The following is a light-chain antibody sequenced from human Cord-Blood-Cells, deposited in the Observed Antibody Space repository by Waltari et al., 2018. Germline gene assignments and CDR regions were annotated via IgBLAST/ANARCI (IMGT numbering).Light chain of an antibody. Sequence: DIQMTQSPSTLSASVGDRVTITCRASQSISSWLAWYQQKPGKAPKVLIYKASMLESGVPSKFTGSGCGTEFALTISSLQLDDFATYYCQQYNSYSPYTVGQGTKLEIK. V-gene: IGKV1-5*03. CDR2: KAS. J-gene: IGKJ2*01. CDR1: QSISSW. CDR3: QQYNSYSPYT.